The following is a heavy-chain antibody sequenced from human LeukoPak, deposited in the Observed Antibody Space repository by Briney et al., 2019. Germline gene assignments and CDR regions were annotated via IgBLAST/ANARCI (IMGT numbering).Heavy chain of an antibody. CDR2: IIPIFGTA. J-gene: IGHJ5*02. D-gene: IGHD3-22*01. V-gene: IGHV1-69*01. Sequence: SVKVSCKASGGTFSSYAISWVRQAPGQGLEWMGGIIPIFGTANYAQKFQGRVTITADESTSTAYMELSSLRSEDTAVYYCARDSVMADSSSGRGFDPWGQGTLVTVSS. CDR1: GGTFSSYA. CDR3: ARDSVMADSSSGRGFDP.